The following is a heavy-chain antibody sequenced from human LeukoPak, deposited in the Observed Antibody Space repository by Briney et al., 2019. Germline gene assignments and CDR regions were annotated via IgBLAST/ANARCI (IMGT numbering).Heavy chain of an antibody. D-gene: IGHD6-13*01. CDR3: ARGRVGAAADY. CDR1: GGSFSGYY. V-gene: IGHV4-34*01. CDR2: INHSGST. Sequence: SETLSLTCAVYGGSFSGYYWSWIRQPPGKGLEWIGEINHSGSTNYNPSLKSRVTISVDTSKNQFSLKLSSVIAADTAVYYCARGRVGAAADYWGQGTLVTVSS. J-gene: IGHJ4*02.